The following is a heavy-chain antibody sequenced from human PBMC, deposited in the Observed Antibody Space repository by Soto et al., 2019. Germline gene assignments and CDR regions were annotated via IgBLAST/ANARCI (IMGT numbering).Heavy chain of an antibody. Sequence: EVRLVETGGDLIQPGGSLRHSCAASGFIVSGNYMSWVRQAPGKGLEWISVIYRGGSTYYADSVKGRFTISRDNSKNTLYLQMNSLRADDTAVYYCARDGGLAEDGIGVWGPGTTVTVSS. CDR3: ARDGGLAEDGIGV. V-gene: IGHV3-53*02. D-gene: IGHD3-10*01. CDR1: GFIVSGNY. J-gene: IGHJ6*02. CDR2: IYRGGST.